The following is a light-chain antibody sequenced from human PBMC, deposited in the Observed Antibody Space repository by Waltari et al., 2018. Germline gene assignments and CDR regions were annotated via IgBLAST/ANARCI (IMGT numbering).Light chain of an antibody. J-gene: IGKJ4*01. V-gene: IGKV3-15*01. CDR2: GAS. CDR1: QSISSN. CDR3: QQYNTWPT. Sequence: EIVMTQPPVTLSVSPGERATLSCRASQSISSNLAWYQQKPGQSPRLLIHGASTRATGIPARFSGSGSGTDFTLTISSLQSEDFAVYFCQQYNTWPTFGGGTKVEIK.